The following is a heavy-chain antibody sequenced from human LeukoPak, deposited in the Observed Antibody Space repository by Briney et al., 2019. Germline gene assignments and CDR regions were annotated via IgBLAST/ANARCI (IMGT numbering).Heavy chain of an antibody. J-gene: IGHJ4*02. CDR1: GGSISSSSYY. CDR2: IYYSGST. V-gene: IGHV4-39*07. Sequence: SETLSLTCTVSGGSISSSSYYWGWIRQPPGKGLEWIGSIYYSGSTYYNPSLKSRVTISVDTSKNQFSLKLSSVTAADTAVYYCARSMSVATIGGFDYWGQGTLVTVSS. D-gene: IGHD5-24*01. CDR3: ARSMSVATIGGFDY.